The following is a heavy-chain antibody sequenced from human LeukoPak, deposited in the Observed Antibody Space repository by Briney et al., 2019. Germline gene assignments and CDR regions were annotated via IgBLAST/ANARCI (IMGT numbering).Heavy chain of an antibody. Sequence: ASVKVSCKASGYTFTGYYMHWVRQAPGQGLEWMGWINPNSGGTNYAQKFQGRVTMTRDTSISTAYMELSRLRSDDTAVYYCARDRGYSDNWFDPWGQGTLVTVSS. V-gene: IGHV1-2*02. CDR3: ARDRGYSDNWFDP. D-gene: IGHD5-12*01. J-gene: IGHJ5*02. CDR1: GYTFTGYY. CDR2: INPNSGGT.